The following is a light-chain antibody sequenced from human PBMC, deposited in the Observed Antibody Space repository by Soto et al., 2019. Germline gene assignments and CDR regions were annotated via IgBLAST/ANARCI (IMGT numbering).Light chain of an antibody. CDR1: QGISSY. Sequence: DIQLTQSPSFLSASVGDRVTITGRASQGISSYLAWYQQKPGKAPKLLIYAASTLQSGVPSRFSGSGSGTELTLTISSLQPEDFATYYCQQLKSYPLTFGPGTKVDIK. CDR3: QQLKSYPLT. CDR2: AAS. V-gene: IGKV1-9*01. J-gene: IGKJ3*01.